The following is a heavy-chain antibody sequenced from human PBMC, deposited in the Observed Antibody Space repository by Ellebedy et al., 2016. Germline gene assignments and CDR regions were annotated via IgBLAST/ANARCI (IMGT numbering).Heavy chain of an antibody. V-gene: IGHV3-13*01. CDR2: IGTGGDT. J-gene: IGHJ3*02. D-gene: IGHD1-26*01. CDR3: ARGALSAFDI. Sequence: GGSLRLSCAASGFTFSRSDMHWVRQAPGKGLEWVSAIGTGGDTYYPGSVKGRFTISRENAKNSLYLQMNSLRAGDTAVYFCARGALSAFDIWGQGTMVTVSS. CDR1: GFTFSRSD.